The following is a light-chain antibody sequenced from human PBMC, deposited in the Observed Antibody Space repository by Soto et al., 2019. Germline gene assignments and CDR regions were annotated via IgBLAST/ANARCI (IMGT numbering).Light chain of an antibody. CDR3: AAWDDTLNGLV. CDR2: RNN. CDR1: RSNIGRNY. V-gene: IGLV1-47*01. Sequence: QSVLTQPPSASGTPGQRVSISCSGSRSNIGRNYVYWYQQLPGTAPKLLIQRNNERPSGVPDRFSGSKSGTSVSLAISGLRSEDEATYYCAAWDDTLNGLVFGGGTQLTVL. J-gene: IGLJ3*02.